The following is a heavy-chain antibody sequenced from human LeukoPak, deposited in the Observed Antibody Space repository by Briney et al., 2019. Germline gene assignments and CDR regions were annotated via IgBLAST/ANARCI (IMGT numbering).Heavy chain of an antibody. CDR3: ATSQIGALPVDY. Sequence: ASVKVSYKVSGYTLTELSMHWVRQAPGKGLEWMGGFDPEDGETIYAQKFQGRVTMTEDTSTDTAYMELSSLRSEDTAVYYCATSQIGALPVDYWGQGTLVTVSS. D-gene: IGHD1-26*01. V-gene: IGHV1-24*01. J-gene: IGHJ4*02. CDR1: GYTLTELS. CDR2: FDPEDGET.